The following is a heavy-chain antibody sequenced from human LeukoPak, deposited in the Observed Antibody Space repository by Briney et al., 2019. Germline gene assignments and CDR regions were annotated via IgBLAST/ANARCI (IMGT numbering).Heavy chain of an antibody. J-gene: IGHJ4*02. CDR3: ARGILGATTLDY. V-gene: IGHV3-7*01. CDR2: IKQDGSEK. CDR1: GSTFSSYW. D-gene: IGHD1-26*01. Sequence: GGSLRLSCAASGSTFSSYWMSWVRQAPGKGLEWVANIKQDGSEKYYVDSVKGRFTISRDNAKNSLYLQMNSLRAEDTAVYYCARGILGATTLDYWGQGTLVTVSS.